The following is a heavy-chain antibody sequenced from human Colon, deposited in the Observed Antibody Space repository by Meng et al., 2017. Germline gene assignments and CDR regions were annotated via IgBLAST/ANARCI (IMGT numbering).Heavy chain of an antibody. J-gene: IGHJ4*02. V-gene: IGHV4-34*01. D-gene: IGHD3-16*01. CDR2: INHSGST. Sequence: SETLSLTCAVYGGSFSGYYWSWIRQPPGKGLEWIGEINHSGSTNYNPSLKSQVTISVDTSKNQFSLKLSSVTAADTAVYYCAQGWGVFDYWGQGTLVTVSS. CDR3: AQGWGVFDY. CDR1: GGSFSGYY.